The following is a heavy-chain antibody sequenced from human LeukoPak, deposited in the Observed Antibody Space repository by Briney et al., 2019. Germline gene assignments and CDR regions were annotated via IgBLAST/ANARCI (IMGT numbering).Heavy chain of an antibody. CDR3: AKDDAWIQFND. J-gene: IGHJ4*02. D-gene: IGHD5-24*01. Sequence: GRSLRLSCVASGFTFSRHGMNWVRQAPGKGLEWVSGISPSGDIKYYIDSVKGRFTVSRDNSKNTLYLQINSLRDDDTAVYYCAKDDAWIQFNDWGQGTLVTVSS. V-gene: IGHV3-23*01. CDR1: GFTFSRHG. CDR2: ISPSGDIK.